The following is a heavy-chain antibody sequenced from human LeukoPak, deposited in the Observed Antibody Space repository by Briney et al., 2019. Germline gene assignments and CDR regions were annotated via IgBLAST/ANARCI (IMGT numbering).Heavy chain of an antibody. CDR2: IDHTGST. D-gene: IGHD3-10*01. CDR1: DDSISIYY. Sequence: SETLSLTCSVSDDSISIYYWSWIRQPPGKGLEWIGYIDHTGSTNYNPSLNSRVTISRDTSKNHFSLELSSVTAADTAVYFCARDRLLWFGELDSWGQGTLVIVSS. CDR3: ARDRLLWFGELDS. V-gene: IGHV4-59*01. J-gene: IGHJ5*01.